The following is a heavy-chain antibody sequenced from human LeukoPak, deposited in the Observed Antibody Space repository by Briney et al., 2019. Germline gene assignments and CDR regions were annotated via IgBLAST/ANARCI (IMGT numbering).Heavy chain of an antibody. V-gene: IGHV3-30-3*01. CDR1: GFTFSSYA. J-gene: IGHJ4*02. D-gene: IGHD3-16*01. CDR3: ARDLTVALGTFYY. CDR2: ISYDGSNK. Sequence: PGRSLRLSCAASGFTFSSYAMHWVRQAPGKGLEWVAVISYDGSNKYYADSVKGRFTISRDNSKNTLYLQMNSLRAEDTAVYYCARDLTVALGTFYYWGQGTLVTVSS.